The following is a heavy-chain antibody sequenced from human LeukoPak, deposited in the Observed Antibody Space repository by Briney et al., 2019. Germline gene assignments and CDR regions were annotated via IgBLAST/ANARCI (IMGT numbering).Heavy chain of an antibody. V-gene: IGHV1-69*05. J-gene: IGHJ5*02. CDR3: ATGPYYASGGRFDP. Sequence: SVKVSCKASGDTFSNYAFNWVRQAPGQGLEWMGGSIPGYGSVNYAPKFQGRVSITTDGSASTVSLDLSSLTSEDTAVYYCATGPYYASGGRFDPWGPETLVTVSS. CDR2: SIPGYGSV. D-gene: IGHD3-10*01. CDR1: GDTFSNYA.